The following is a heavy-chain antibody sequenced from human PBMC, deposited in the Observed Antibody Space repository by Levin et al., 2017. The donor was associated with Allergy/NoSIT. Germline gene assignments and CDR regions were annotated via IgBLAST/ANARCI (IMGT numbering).Heavy chain of an antibody. CDR1: GFIFSSYW. CDR3: ARDPPEWELPFDY. CDR2: IKEDGSEK. Sequence: GGSLRLSCAASGFIFSSYWMSWVRQAPGKGLEWVAKIKEDGSEKYYVDSVKGRFTISRDNAKNSLYLQMNSLRADDTAVYYCARDPPEWELPFDYWGQGTLVTVSS. J-gene: IGHJ4*02. D-gene: IGHD1-26*01. V-gene: IGHV3-7*01.